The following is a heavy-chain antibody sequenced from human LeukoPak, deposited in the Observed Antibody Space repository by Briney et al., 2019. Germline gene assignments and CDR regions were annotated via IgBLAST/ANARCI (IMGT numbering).Heavy chain of an antibody. CDR1: GGSISSYY. CDR3: ARDPRGYCSGGSCSSYYYYYGMDV. V-gene: IGHV4-4*07. J-gene: IGHJ6*02. Sequence: SETLSLTCAVSGGSISSYYWSWIRQPAGKGLEWIGRIYTSGSTSYNPSLKSRVTMSVDTSKNQFSLKLSSVTAADTAVYYCARDPRGYCSGGSCSSYYYYYGMDVWGQGTTVTVSS. CDR2: IYTSGST. D-gene: IGHD2-15*01.